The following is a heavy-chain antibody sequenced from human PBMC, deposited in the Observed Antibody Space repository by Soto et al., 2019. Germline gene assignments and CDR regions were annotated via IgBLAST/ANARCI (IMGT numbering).Heavy chain of an antibody. D-gene: IGHD2-21*02. CDR1: GFTFSSYS. Sequence: GGSLRLSCAASGFTFSSYSMNWVRQAPGKGLEWVSSISSSSSYIYYADSVKGRFTISRDNAKNSLYLQMNSLRAEDTAVYYCARYRLTSYYFDFWGQGTMVTVSS. V-gene: IGHV3-21*01. CDR3: ARYRLTSYYFDF. J-gene: IGHJ4*02. CDR2: ISSSSSYI.